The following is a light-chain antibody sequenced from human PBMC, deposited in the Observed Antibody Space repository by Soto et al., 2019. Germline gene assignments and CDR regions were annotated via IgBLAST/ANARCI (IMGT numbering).Light chain of an antibody. Sequence: DIQMTQSPSTLSASVGDRVTITCRASQSISSWLAWYQQKPGKAPKLLIYDASSLESGVPSRFSGSGSGTEFTLTISSLQPDDFATYYCQQYNSDPYTFGQGPKLEIK. CDR1: QSISSW. V-gene: IGKV1-5*01. CDR3: QQYNSDPYT. CDR2: DAS. J-gene: IGKJ2*01.